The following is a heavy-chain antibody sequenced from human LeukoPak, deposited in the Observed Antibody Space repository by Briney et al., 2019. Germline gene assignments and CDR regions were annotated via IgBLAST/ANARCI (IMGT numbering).Heavy chain of an antibody. D-gene: IGHD5-24*01. CDR2: IYYSGST. CDR3: AALEMDGAFDI. CDR1: GGSISSSSYY. J-gene: IGHJ3*02. V-gene: IGHV4-39*01. Sequence: SETLPLTCTVSGGSISSSSYYWGWIRQPPGKGLEWIGSIYYSGSTYYNPSLKSRVTISVDTSKNQFSLKLSSVTAADTAVYYCAALEMDGAFDIWGQGTMVTVSS.